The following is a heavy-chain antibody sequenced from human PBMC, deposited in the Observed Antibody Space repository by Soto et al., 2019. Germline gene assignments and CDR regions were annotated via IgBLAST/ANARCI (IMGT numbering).Heavy chain of an antibody. Sequence: SQTLSLTCAISGDSVSSNSAAWNWIRQSPSRGLEWLGRTYYRSKWYNDYAVSVRSRITINPDTSKNQFSLQLNSVTPEDTAVYYCARESGTDVWSGYWDGGYYPTNYYGMDVWGQGTTVTVSS. CDR2: TYYRSKWYN. V-gene: IGHV6-1*01. CDR1: GDSVSSNSAA. J-gene: IGHJ6*02. D-gene: IGHD3-3*01. CDR3: ARESGTDVWSGYWDGGYYPTNYYGMDV.